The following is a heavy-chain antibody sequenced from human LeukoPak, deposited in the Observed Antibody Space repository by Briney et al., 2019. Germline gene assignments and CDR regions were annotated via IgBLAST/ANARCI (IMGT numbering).Heavy chain of an antibody. CDR3: AKGSIVATMGAEDNYFDY. V-gene: IGHV3-30*04. CDR2: ISYDGSNK. Sequence: PGGSLRLSCAASGFTFSSYAMHWVRQAPGKGLEWVAVISYDGSNKYYADSVKGRFTISRDNSKNTLYLQMNSLRAEDTAVYYCAKGSIVATMGAEDNYFDYWGQGTLVTVSS. J-gene: IGHJ4*02. CDR1: GFTFSSYA. D-gene: IGHD5-12*01.